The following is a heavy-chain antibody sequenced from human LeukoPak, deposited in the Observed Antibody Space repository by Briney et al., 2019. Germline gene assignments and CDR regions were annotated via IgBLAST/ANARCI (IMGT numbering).Heavy chain of an antibody. CDR3: ARDGYNPIDY. CDR2: IYYSGST. D-gene: IGHD5-24*01. J-gene: IGHJ4*02. V-gene: IGHV4-39*02. Sequence: PSETLSLTCTVSGGSISGSSYYWGWIRQPPGKGLEWIGSIYYSGSTYYNPSLKSRVTISVDTSKNQFSLKLSSVTAADPAVYYCARDGYNPIDYWGQGTLVTVSS. CDR1: GGSISGSSYY.